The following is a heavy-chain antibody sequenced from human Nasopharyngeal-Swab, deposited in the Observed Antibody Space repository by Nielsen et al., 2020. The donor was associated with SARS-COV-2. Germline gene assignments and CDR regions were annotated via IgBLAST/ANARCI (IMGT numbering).Heavy chain of an antibody. J-gene: IGHJ4*02. D-gene: IGHD2-21*02. V-gene: IGHV4-31*02. CDR3: ARARRNFVVVSAFDY. CDR2: IYYSGST. Sequence: RQAPGKGLEWIEYIYYSGSTYYNPSLKSRVTISVDTSKNQFSLKLSSVTAADTAVYYCARARRNFVVVSAFDYWGQGTLVTVSS.